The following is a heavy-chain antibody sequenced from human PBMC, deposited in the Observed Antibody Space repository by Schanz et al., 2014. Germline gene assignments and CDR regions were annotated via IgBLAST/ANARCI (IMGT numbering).Heavy chain of an antibody. CDR2: INPNTGGT. V-gene: IGHV1-2*04. D-gene: IGHD6-6*01. CDR1: GYTFTDYG. J-gene: IGHJ4*02. CDR3: ARDQSPYTNSSDVRYFDY. Sequence: QVQVVQSGAEVKKPGASVKVSCKASGYTFTDYGVIWVRQAPGQGLEWMGWINPNTGGTNFAQKFQGWVTVTRDTSISTVYMDLRSLRSDDTAVYYCARDQSPYTNSSDVRYFDYWGQGSLVTVSS.